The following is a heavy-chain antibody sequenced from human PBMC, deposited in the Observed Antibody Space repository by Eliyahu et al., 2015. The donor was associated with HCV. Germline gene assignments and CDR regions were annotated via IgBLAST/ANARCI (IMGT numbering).Heavy chain of an antibody. D-gene: IGHD1-26*01. CDR3: AKARQWELSWQRFDY. CDR2: ISGSGGST. J-gene: IGHJ4*02. CDR1: GFTFSSYA. Sequence: EVQLLESGGGLVQPGGSLRLSCAASGFTFSSYAMSWVRQAPGKGLEXVSAISGSGGSTYYADSVKGRFTISRDNSKNTLYLQMNSLRAEDTAVYYCAKARQWELSWQRFDYWGQGTLVTVSS. V-gene: IGHV3-23*01.